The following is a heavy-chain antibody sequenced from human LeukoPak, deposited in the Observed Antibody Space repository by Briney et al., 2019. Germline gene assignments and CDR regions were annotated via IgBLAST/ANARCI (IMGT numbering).Heavy chain of an antibody. V-gene: IGHV3-9*01. D-gene: IGHD5-12*01. J-gene: IGHJ4*02. CDR1: GFTFDDYS. Sequence: GRSLSLSCAASGFTFDDYSMHWVRHAPGKGLEWVSGISWNSGSAGYADSVKGRFTISRDSAKNSLYLQMNSLRTEDTALYYCAKDRTYSAYAALDYWGQGTLVTVSS. CDR3: AKDRTYSAYAALDY. CDR2: ISWNSGSA.